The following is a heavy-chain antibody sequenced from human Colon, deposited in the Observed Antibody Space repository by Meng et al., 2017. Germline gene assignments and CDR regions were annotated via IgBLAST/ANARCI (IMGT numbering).Heavy chain of an antibody. CDR1: CDPIQDQW. Sequence: PESGPRLMGASGTLVLDRAVSCDPIQDQWFSLVRQPPGKGLEWIGEILHFGSTNYHPSLESRVTISVDKSKNQVSLNLISVTAADTAVYYRAKAAAYNLDIWGPGILVTVSS. CDR2: ILHFGST. J-gene: IGHJ4*02. V-gene: IGHV4-4*02. D-gene: IGHD5-24*01. CDR3: AKAAAYNLDI.